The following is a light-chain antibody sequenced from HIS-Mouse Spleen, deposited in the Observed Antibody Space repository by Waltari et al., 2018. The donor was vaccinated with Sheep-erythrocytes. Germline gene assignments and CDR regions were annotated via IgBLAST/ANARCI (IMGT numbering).Light chain of an antibody. V-gene: IGLV2-8*01. CDR1: TTTVGGSHY. CDR3: YSTDSSGNHRV. Sequence: QSALTQPPSASGSPGQSVPIPCTGTTTTVGGSHYVSWYQQHPGKAPKLMIYEVSKRPSGVPERFSGSSSGTMATLTISGAQVEDEADYYCYSTDSSGNHRVFGGGTKLTVL. CDR2: EVS. J-gene: IGLJ2*01.